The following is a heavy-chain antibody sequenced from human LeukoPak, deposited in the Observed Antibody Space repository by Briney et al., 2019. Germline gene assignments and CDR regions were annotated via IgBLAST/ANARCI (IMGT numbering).Heavy chain of an antibody. Sequence: PSETLSLTCTVSGGSVTSGSYYWSWIRQPPGMPLEWIGYIYHSGITHYNPSLKSRVTISVDTSKNQFSLKLSSVTAADTAVYYCARGPGRENYYGMDVWGQGTTVTVSS. V-gene: IGHV4-61*01. D-gene: IGHD2-2*01. J-gene: IGHJ6*02. CDR2: IYHSGIT. CDR3: ARGPGRENYYGMDV. CDR1: GGSVTSGSYY.